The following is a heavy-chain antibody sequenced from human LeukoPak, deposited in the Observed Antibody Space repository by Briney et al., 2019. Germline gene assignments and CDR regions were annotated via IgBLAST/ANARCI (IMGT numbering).Heavy chain of an antibody. D-gene: IGHD1-26*01. V-gene: IGHV4-4*07. CDR2: IYTSGST. Sequence: SETLSLTCTVSGGSISSYYWSWIRQPAGKGLEWIGRIYTSGSTNYNPSLKSRVTMSVDTSKNQFSLKLSSVTAADTAVYYCAREPSVGGGYNSRGYFDYWGQGTLVTVSS. CDR1: GGSISSYY. J-gene: IGHJ4*02. CDR3: AREPSVGGGYNSRGYFDY.